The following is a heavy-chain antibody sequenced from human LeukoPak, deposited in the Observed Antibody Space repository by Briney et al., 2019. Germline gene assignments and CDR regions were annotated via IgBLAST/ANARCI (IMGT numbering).Heavy chain of an antibody. CDR2: ISGSGGST. CDR1: GFTFSSYA. J-gene: IGHJ6*02. Sequence: GGSLRLSCAASGFTFSSYAMSWVRQAPGKGLEWVSAISGSGGSTYYADSVKGRFTISRDNSKNTLYLQMSSLRVEDTAVYYCARDTTEGVLSLDVWGQGTTVTVSS. CDR3: ARDTTEGVLSLDV. V-gene: IGHV3-23*01. D-gene: IGHD2-8*01.